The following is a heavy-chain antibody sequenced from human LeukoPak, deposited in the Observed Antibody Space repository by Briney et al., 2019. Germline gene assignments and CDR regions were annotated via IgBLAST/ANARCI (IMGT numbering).Heavy chain of an antibody. V-gene: IGHV4-59*12. CDR1: GGSISSYY. CDR3: ARVRLTMVRGNNWFDP. CDR2: IYYSGST. J-gene: IGHJ5*02. Sequence: SETLSLTCTVSGGSISSYYWSWIRQHPGKGLEWIGYIYYSGSTNYNPSLKSRVTISVDTSKNQFSLKLSSVTAADTAVYYCARVRLTMVRGNNWFDPWGQGTLVTVSS. D-gene: IGHD3-10*01.